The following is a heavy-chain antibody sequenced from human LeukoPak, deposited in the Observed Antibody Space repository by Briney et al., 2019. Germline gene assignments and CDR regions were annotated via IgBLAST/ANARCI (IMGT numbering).Heavy chain of an antibody. CDR1: GFTFSSYW. V-gene: IGHV3-74*01. J-gene: IGHJ4*02. CDR2: INSDGSGT. Sequence: PGGSLRLSCAASGFTFSSYWMHWVRQAPGKGLVWISRINSDGSGTSYADSVKGRFTISRDNSKNTLYLQMNSLRAEDTAVYYCARDPQSGGYVRGYFDYWGQGTLVTVSS. D-gene: IGHD5-12*01. CDR3: ARDPQSGGYVRGYFDY.